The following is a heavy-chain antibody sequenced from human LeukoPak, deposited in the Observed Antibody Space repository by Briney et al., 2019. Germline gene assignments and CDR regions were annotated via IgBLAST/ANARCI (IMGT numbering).Heavy chain of an antibody. CDR3: AKENYYYDSSGYYWDY. V-gene: IGHV3-23*01. D-gene: IGHD3-22*01. CDR1: GFTFSSYG. Sequence: GGSLRLSCAASGFTFSSYGMSWARQAPGKGLEWVSAISGSGGSTYYADSVKGRFTISRDNSKNTLYLQMNSLRAEDTAVYYCAKENYYYDSSGYYWDYWGQGTLVTVSS. CDR2: ISGSGGST. J-gene: IGHJ4*02.